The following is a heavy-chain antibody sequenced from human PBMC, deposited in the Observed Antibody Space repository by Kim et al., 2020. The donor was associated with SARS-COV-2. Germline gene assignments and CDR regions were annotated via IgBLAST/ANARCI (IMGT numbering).Heavy chain of an antibody. V-gene: IGHV1-3*01. Sequence: ASVKVSCKCSGYTFTSYAMHWVRQAPGQRLAWMGWINAGNFNTKYSQKFQVRVTITRDTSAGPAYMELSSLRSEDTAVYYCAREERGSSQVDLWGQGTLVTGSS. CDR1: GYTFTSYA. D-gene: IGHD2-15*01. CDR3: AREERGSSQVDL. J-gene: IGHJ5*02. CDR2: INAGNFNT.